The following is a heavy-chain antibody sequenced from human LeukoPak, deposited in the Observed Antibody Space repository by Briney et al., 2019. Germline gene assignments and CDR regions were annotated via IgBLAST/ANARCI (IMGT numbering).Heavy chain of an antibody. CDR1: GGSFSGYY. Sequence: PSETLSLTCAVYGGSFSGYYWSRIRQPPGKGLEWIGEINHSGSTNYNPSLKSRVTTSVDTSKNQFSLKLSSVTAADTAVYYCARDSGSYHDYVWGSYRSWYFDYWGQGTLVTVSS. CDR2: INHSGST. CDR3: ARDSGSYHDYVWGSYRSWYFDY. J-gene: IGHJ4*02. V-gene: IGHV4-34*01. D-gene: IGHD3-16*02.